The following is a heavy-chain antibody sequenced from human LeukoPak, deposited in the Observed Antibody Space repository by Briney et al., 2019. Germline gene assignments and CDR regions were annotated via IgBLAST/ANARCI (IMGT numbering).Heavy chain of an antibody. CDR3: ARDYYYGSGSYVDY. D-gene: IGHD3-10*01. J-gene: IGHJ4*02. V-gene: IGHV3-33*01. CDR2: IWYDGSNK. Sequence: GGSLRLSCAASGFTFSSYGMHWVRQAPGKGLEWVAVIWYDGSNKYYADSVKGRFTISRGNSKNTLYLQMNSLRAEDTAVYYCARDYYYGSGSYVDYWGQGTLVTVSS. CDR1: GFTFSSYG.